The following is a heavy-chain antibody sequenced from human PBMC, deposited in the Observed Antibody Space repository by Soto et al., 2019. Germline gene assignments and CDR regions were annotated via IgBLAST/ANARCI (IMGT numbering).Heavy chain of an antibody. D-gene: IGHD3-10*01. V-gene: IGHV2-70*11. CDR2: IDWGDDK. Sequence: TLSLTCTVSGGSISSGGYYWSWIRQHPGKGLEWLARIDWGDDKYYSTSLKTRLTISKDTSKNQVVLTMTNMDPVDIATYYCARTADDYYGSGSYYSLYMDVWGKGTTVTVSS. CDR1: GGSISSGGYY. J-gene: IGHJ6*03. CDR3: ARTADDYYGSGSYYSLYMDV.